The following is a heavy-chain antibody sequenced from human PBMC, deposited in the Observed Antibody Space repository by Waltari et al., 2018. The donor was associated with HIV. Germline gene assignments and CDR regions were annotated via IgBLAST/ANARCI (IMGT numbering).Heavy chain of an antibody. Sequence: QVQLVQSGAEVKKPGASVKVSCKASGYTFTSYGISWVRQAPGQGLEWMGWISAYNGNTNYAQKLQGRVTMTTDTSTSTAYMELRSLRSDDTAVYYCARARDYYDSSGPLGYFDYWGQGTLVTVSS. CDR2: ISAYNGNT. V-gene: IGHV1-18*01. J-gene: IGHJ4*02. CDR1: GYTFTSYG. D-gene: IGHD3-22*01. CDR3: ARARDYYDSSGPLGYFDY.